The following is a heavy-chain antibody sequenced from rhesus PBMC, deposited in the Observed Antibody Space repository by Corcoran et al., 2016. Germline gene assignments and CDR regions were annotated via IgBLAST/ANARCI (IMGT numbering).Heavy chain of an antibody. CDR3: ARDLVYCTGSGCYADWYFDI. J-gene: IGHJ2*01. V-gene: IGHV4-165*01. CDR1: GGSISGYY. CDR2: IGGSSGST. D-gene: IGHD2-21*01. Sequence: QVQLEESGPGLVKPSETLSLPCAVSGGSISGYYWNWFLHPPATGLEWIGFIGGSSGSTDYNPSLKSRVTISTDTSKNQLSLRLSSVTAADTAVYYCARDLVYCTGSGCYADWYFDIWGPGTPITISS.